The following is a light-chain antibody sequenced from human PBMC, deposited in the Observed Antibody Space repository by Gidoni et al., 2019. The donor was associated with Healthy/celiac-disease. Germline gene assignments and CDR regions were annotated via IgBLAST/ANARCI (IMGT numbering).Light chain of an antibody. V-gene: IGKV1-5*01. J-gene: IGKJ1*01. CDR2: DAS. CDR3: QQYNNYWT. Sequence: DIQMTQSPSTLSASVGDRVTITCRASQSISSWLAWYQQRPGKAPKLLIYDASSLESGVPSRFSGSGSGTEFTLTSSSLQPDDFATYYCQQYNNYWTCGQXTKVEIK. CDR1: QSISSW.